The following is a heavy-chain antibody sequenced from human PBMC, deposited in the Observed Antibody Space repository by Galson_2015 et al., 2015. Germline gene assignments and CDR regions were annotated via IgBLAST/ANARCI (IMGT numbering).Heavy chain of an antibody. V-gene: IGHV1-8*01. D-gene: IGHD3-10*01. Sequence: VKVSCKASGYTFTSYDINRVRQATGQGLEWMGWMNPNSGNTGYAQKFQGRVTMTRNTSISTAYMELSSLRSEDTAVYYCARRFGTLDAFDIWGQGTMVTVSS. CDR1: GYTFTSYD. CDR2: MNPNSGNT. CDR3: ARRFGTLDAFDI. J-gene: IGHJ3*02.